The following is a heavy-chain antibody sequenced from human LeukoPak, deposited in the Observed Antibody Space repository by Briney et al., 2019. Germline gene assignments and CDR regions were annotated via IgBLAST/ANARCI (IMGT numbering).Heavy chain of an antibody. Sequence: GGSLRLSCAASGFTFSNAWMSWVRQAPGKGLEWVGRIKSKTDGGTTDYAAPVKGRFTISRDDSKNTLYLQMNSLKTEDTAVYYCTTGARPNYYYYYMDVWGKGTTVTVSS. CDR1: GFTFSNAW. J-gene: IGHJ6*03. V-gene: IGHV3-15*01. CDR2: IKSKTDGGTT. CDR3: TTGARPNYYYYYMDV.